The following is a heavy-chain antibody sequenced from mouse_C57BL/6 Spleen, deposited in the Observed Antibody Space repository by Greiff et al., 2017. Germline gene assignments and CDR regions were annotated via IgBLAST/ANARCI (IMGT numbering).Heavy chain of an antibody. D-gene: IGHD1-1*01. V-gene: IGHV1-54*01. J-gene: IGHJ4*01. Sequence: QVHVKQSGAELVRPGTSVKVSCKASGYAFTNYLIEWVKQRPGQGLEWIGVINPGSGGTNYNEKFKGKATLTADKSSSTAYMQLSSLTSEDSAVYFCASLTTVVAGAMDYWGQGTSVTDSS. CDR3: ASLTTVVAGAMDY. CDR1: GYAFTNYL. CDR2: INPGSGGT.